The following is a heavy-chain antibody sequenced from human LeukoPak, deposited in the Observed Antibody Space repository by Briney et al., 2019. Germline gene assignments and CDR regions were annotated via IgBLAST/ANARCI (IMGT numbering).Heavy chain of an antibody. V-gene: IGHV1-46*01. Sequence: GASVKVSCKASGYTFTSYYMHWVRQAPGQGVERMGIINPSGGSTSYAQKFQGRVTMTRDTSTSTVYMELSSLRSEDTAVYYCARDRTTSGYYSGYFDYWGQGTLVTVSS. CDR1: GYTFTSYY. D-gene: IGHD3-22*01. CDR3: ARDRTTSGYYSGYFDY. CDR2: INPSGGST. J-gene: IGHJ4*02.